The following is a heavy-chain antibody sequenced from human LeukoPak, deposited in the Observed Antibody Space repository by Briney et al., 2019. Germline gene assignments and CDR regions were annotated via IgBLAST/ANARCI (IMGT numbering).Heavy chain of an antibody. CDR2: ISYDGSNK. D-gene: IGHD2/OR15-2a*01. V-gene: IGHV3-30-3*01. CDR3: AGTTDDAEYFQH. J-gene: IGHJ1*01. CDR1: GFTFSSYA. Sequence: GGSLRLSCAASGFTFSSYAMHWVRQAPGKGLEWAAVISYDGSNKYYADSVKGRFTISRDNSKNTLYLQMNSLRAEDTAVYYCAGTTDDAEYFQHWGQGTLVTVSS.